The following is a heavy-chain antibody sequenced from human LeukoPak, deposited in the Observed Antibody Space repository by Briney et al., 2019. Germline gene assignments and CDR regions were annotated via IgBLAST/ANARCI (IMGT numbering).Heavy chain of an antibody. CDR1: GFTFSSYD. V-gene: IGHV3-13*01. J-gene: IGHJ4*02. CDR3: ARATGYSYKTHFDY. D-gene: IGHD5-18*01. Sequence: GGSLRLSCAASGFTFSSYDMHWVRQATGKGLEWVSAIGTAGDTYYPGSVKGRFTISSENAKNSLYLQMNSLRAGDTAVYYCARATGYSYKTHFDYWGQGTLVTVSS. CDR2: IGTAGDT.